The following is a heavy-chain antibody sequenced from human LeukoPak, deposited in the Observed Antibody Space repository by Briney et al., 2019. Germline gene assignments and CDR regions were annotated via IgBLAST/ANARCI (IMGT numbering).Heavy chain of an antibody. CDR3: ARDPWMGSSSWYGFDP. Sequence: GASVKVSCKASGYTFTSYGISWVRQAPGQGLEWMGWISAYNGNTNYAQKLQGRVTMTTDTSTSTAYMELRSLRSDDTAVYYCARDPWMGSSSWYGFDPWGQGTLVTVSS. CDR1: GYTFTSYG. J-gene: IGHJ5*02. CDR2: ISAYNGNT. V-gene: IGHV1-18*01. D-gene: IGHD6-13*01.